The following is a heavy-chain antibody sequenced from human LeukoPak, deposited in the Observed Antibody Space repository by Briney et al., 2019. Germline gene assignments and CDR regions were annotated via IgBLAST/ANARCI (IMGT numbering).Heavy chain of an antibody. J-gene: IGHJ4*02. CDR3: AKSVVGVFRGFDF. CDR1: GFASTISS. Sequence: GGSLRLSCAASGFASTISSMSWVRQAPGKGLEWVSTFNGDGVNTYYTGSVWGRFTISRDNSKNTLYLQMNSLRAEDTAIYYCAKSVVGVFRGFDFWGQGILVTVSS. V-gene: IGHV3-23*01. D-gene: IGHD6-19*01. CDR2: FNGDGVNT.